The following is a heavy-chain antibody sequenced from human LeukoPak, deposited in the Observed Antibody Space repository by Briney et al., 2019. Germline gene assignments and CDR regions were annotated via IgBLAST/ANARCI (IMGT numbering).Heavy chain of an antibody. D-gene: IGHD2-8*01. CDR3: ARRRDCTSGICYFDY. Sequence: GESLKISCKSSGYSFTNYRIGWVRQMPGKGLEWMGIFYPRDSDTRYSPSFQGQVTISVDKSISTAYLQWSSLKASDTAMYYCARRRDCTSGICYFDYWGQGTLVTVSS. CDR1: GYSFTNYR. J-gene: IGHJ4*02. CDR2: FYPRDSDT. V-gene: IGHV5-51*01.